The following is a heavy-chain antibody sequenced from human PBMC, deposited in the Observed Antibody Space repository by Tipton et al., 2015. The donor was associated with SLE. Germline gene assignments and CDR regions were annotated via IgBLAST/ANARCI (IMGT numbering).Heavy chain of an antibody. CDR1: VYSISSSHW. J-gene: IGHJ4*02. Sequence: TLSLTCNVSVYSISSSHWWGWIRQPPGKGLEWIGHIYYGGTIYYNPSLKSRVTMSIDTSKNQFSLKLSSVTAADTAVYYCARGSCSGGVCYIDYWGQGTLVTVSS. D-gene: IGHD2-8*02. CDR3: ARGSCSGGVCYIDY. V-gene: IGHV4-28*02. CDR2: IYYGGTI.